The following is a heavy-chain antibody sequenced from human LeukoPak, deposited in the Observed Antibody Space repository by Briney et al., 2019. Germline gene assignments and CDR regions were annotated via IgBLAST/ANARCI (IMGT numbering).Heavy chain of an antibody. D-gene: IGHD2-21*02. Sequence: GGSLRLSCAASEFSFRSYSMNWVRQAPGKGLEWIAYISNTGSTIYYADSVKGRFTVSRDNAKRSLYLQMNSLRAEDTAVYYCARGAQPVLVSAILDYWGQGTLVTVSS. J-gene: IGHJ4*02. CDR3: ARGAQPVLVSAILDY. CDR1: EFSFRSYS. V-gene: IGHV3-48*04. CDR2: ISNTGSTI.